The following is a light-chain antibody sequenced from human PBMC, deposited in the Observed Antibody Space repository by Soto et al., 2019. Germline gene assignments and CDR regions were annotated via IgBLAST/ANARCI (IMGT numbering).Light chain of an antibody. CDR2: GAS. J-gene: IGKJ1*01. CDR3: QQYDSSPPSWT. V-gene: IGKV3-20*01. Sequence: ETVLPQSPGTLSLSPGERVTLSCRASQSVSYLAWYQQKPGQAHRLLSYGASSRATGIPDRFSGSGYGTDFTLTISRLEPEDFAVYYCQQYDSSPPSWTFGQGTTVEVK. CDR1: QSVSY.